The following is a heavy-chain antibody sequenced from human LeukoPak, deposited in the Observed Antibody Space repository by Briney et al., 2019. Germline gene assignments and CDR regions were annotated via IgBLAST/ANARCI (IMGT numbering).Heavy chain of an antibody. Sequence: SVKVSCKASGGTFSSYTISWVRQAPGQGLEWMGRIIPILGIANYAQKFQGTVTITADKSTSTAYMELSSLRSEDTAVYYCASGLRYFDWLIDYWGQGTLVTVSS. J-gene: IGHJ4*02. V-gene: IGHV1-69*02. CDR3: ASGLRYFDWLIDY. D-gene: IGHD3-9*01. CDR2: IIPILGIA. CDR1: GGTFSSYT.